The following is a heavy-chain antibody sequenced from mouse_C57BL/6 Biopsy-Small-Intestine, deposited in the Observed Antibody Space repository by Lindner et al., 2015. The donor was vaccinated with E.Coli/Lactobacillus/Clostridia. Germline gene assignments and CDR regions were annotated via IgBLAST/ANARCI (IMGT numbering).Heavy chain of an antibody. J-gene: IGHJ3*01. CDR3: ARGDDYLFTY. D-gene: IGHD2-4*01. Sequence: VQLQEVWGRACEARGRQSGCPAQLLGFNIKDYFMHWVKQRPEQDLEWIGRIDPEDGETKYAPKFQGKATIKTDTSSNTAYLQLSSLTFEDTAVYYCARGDDYLFTYWGQGTLVTVSA. CDR1: GFNIKDYF. V-gene: IGHV14-2*01. CDR2: IDPEDGET.